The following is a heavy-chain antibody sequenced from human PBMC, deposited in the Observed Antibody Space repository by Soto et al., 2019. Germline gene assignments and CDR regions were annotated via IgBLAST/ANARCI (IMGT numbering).Heavy chain of an antibody. D-gene: IGHD3-9*01. V-gene: IGHV2-5*02. CDR3: AHKGPEDWPLDY. CDR1: GFSLSTSGVG. J-gene: IGHJ4*02. CDR2: IYWDDSK. Sequence: QITLKESGPTLVRPTQTITLTCAFSGFSLSTSGVGVGWIRQPPGKALEWLAVIYWDDSKHYSPSLRSRVTITQDTSNNQVVLTTTNMDPMDTGTYYCAHKGPEDWPLDYWGQGTLVTVSS.